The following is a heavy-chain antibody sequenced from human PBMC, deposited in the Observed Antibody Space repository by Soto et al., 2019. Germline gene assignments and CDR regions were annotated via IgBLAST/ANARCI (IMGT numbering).Heavy chain of an antibody. CDR1: GFTFSAFD. CDR3: TRDWLAVIGSAFDL. CDR2: SSYDGDTK. Sequence: QLQLVESGGGVVQPEKSLRLSCEASGFTFSAFDMHWVRQSPGKRLEWVPTSSYDGDTKYYGNSVKGRFTISRDNSRNTLDLHMNSLRTQDRGMYYSTRDWLAVIGSAFDLWGPGTMLVVSS. V-gene: IGHV3-30-3*01. J-gene: IGHJ3*01. D-gene: IGHD6-19*01.